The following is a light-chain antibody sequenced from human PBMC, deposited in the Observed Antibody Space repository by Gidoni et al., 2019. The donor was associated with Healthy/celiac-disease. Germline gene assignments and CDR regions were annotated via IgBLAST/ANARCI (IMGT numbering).Light chain of an antibody. J-gene: IGKJ1*01. V-gene: IGKV1-5*03. Sequence: IQLTPSPSTLSASVGDRVTITCRASQSISSWLAWYQQKPGKAPKLLIYKASSLESGVPSRFSGSGSGKEFTLTSSRLQPDDVANYYCQQYNSYSEFGQGTKVEIK. CDR2: KAS. CDR3: QQYNSYSE. CDR1: QSISSW.